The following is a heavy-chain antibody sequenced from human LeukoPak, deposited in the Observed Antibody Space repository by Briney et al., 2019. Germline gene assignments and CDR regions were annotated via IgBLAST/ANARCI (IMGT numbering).Heavy chain of an antibody. V-gene: IGHV7-4-1*02. CDR1: GYTFTNYT. D-gene: IGHD3-9*01. Sequence: ASVKVSCKASGYTFTNYTVNWVRQAPGQGLEYMGWINTNTGNPTYAQDFAGRFVFSLDTSVTTTYLQINSLKAADSAMYYCTRGNDTTGYFTYWGQGTLVTVSS. CDR2: INTNTGNP. CDR3: TRGNDTTGYFTY. J-gene: IGHJ4*02.